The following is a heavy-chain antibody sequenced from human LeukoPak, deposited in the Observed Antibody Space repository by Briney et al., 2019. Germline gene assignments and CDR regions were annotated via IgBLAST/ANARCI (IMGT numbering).Heavy chain of an antibody. CDR3: AKHHMSS. J-gene: IGHJ5*02. CDR1: VFSFSIYE. Sequence: PGGSLRLSCAVSVFSFSIYEMNWVRQAPGKGLEWVSLISYNGGTVNYADSVKGRFIISRDNAKNSLFLQMSSLRVEDTAIYYCAKHHMSSWGQGTLVTASS. V-gene: IGHV3-48*03. D-gene: IGHD3-10*01. CDR2: ISYNGGTV.